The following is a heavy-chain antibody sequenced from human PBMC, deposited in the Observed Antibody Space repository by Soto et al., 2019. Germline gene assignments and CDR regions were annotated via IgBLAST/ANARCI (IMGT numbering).Heavy chain of an antibody. V-gene: IGHV4-4*02. CDR1: GGSISSNNW. CDR2: IYHSGTT. J-gene: IGHJ4*02. CDR3: AKGSPLYYYNNKGYPPFDY. Sequence: QVQLQESGPGLVKPSGTLSLTCAVSGGSISSNNWWRWVRQPPGKGLEWIGEIYHSGTTNYNPSLECQVTISLDKSKSQFSLKRCSVTAAYTAVYSGAKGSPLYYYNNKGYPPFDYWGQGRMVTASS. D-gene: IGHD3-22*01.